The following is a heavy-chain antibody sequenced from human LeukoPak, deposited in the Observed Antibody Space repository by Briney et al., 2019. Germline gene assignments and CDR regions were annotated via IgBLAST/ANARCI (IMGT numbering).Heavy chain of an antibody. D-gene: IGHD2-15*01. J-gene: IGHJ6*02. CDR2: ISGSGGST. V-gene: IGHV3-23*01. CDR1: GFTFSSYA. Sequence: PGGSLRLSCAASGFTFSSYAMSWVRQAPGKGLEWVSAISGSGGSTYYADSVKGRFTISRDNSKNTLYLQMNSLRAEDTAVYYCAKDLSGGPKNYYYYGMDVWSQGTTVTVSS. CDR3: AKDLSGGPKNYYYYGMDV.